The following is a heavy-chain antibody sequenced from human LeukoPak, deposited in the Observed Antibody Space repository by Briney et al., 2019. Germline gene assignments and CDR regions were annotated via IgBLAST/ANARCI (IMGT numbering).Heavy chain of an antibody. J-gene: IGHJ4*02. CDR2: IYYSGST. D-gene: IGHD5-18*01. V-gene: IGHV4-39*02. Sequence: SQTLSLTCTVSGGSISSSSYYWGWIRQPPGKGLEWIGSIYYSGSTYYNPSLKSRVTISVDTSKNQFSLKLSSVTAADTAVYYCARDSDTAMGIFDYWGQGTLVTVSS. CDR3: ARDSDTAMGIFDY. CDR1: GGSISSSSYY.